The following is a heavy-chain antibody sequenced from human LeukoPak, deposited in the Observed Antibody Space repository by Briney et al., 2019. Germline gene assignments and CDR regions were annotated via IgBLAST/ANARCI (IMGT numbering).Heavy chain of an antibody. V-gene: IGHV1-2*02. CDR3: ARALSNLRLYYFDY. J-gene: IGHJ4*02. CDR1: GYTFTGYY. Sequence: ASVKVSCKASGYTFTGYYIHWVRQAPGQGLEWTGWINPNSGGTNYAQRFEGRVTVTRDTSISTAYMELSRLRSDDTAVYYCARALSNLRLYYFDYWGQGALVTVSS. CDR2: INPNSGGT. D-gene: IGHD4-11*01.